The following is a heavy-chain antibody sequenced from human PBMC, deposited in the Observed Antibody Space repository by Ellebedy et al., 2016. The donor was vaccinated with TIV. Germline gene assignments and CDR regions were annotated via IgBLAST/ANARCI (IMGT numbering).Heavy chain of an antibody. CDR2: IYSGGSI. CDR1: GFTVSSNY. J-gene: IGHJ6*02. Sequence: GESLKISCAASGFTVSSNYMSWVRQAPGKGLEWVSVIYSGGSIYYADSVKGRLTISRDNSKNTLYLQMNSLRAEDTAVYYCARGYVVRGVMGVYGMDVWGQGTTVTVSS. CDR3: ARGYVVRGVMGVYGMDV. D-gene: IGHD3-10*02. V-gene: IGHV3-53*01.